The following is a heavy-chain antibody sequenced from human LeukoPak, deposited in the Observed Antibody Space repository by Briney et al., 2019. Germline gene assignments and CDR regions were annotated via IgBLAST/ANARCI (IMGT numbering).Heavy chain of an antibody. CDR3: ATLGYYYDSSGYPHDY. V-gene: IGHV1-24*01. D-gene: IGHD3-22*01. CDR1: GYTLTELS. J-gene: IGHJ4*02. CDR2: FDPEDGET. Sequence: ASVKVSCKVSGYTLTELSMHWVRPAPGKGLEWMGGFDPEDGETIYAQKFQGRVTMTEDTSTDTAYMELSSLRSEDTAVYYCATLGYYYDSSGYPHDYWGQGTLVTVSS.